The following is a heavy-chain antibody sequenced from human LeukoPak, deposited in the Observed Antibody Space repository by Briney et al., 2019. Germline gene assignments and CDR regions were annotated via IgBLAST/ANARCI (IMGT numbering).Heavy chain of an antibody. V-gene: IGHV1-46*03. Sequence: ASVKVSCKASGYTFTSYYMHWVRQAPGQGLEWMGIINPSGGSTSYAQKFQGRVTMTRNTSTSTAYMELSSLRSEDTAVYYCARDDSSGYRPFYWGQGTLVTVSS. D-gene: IGHD3-22*01. CDR3: ARDDSSGYRPFY. J-gene: IGHJ4*02. CDR2: INPSGGST. CDR1: GYTFTSYY.